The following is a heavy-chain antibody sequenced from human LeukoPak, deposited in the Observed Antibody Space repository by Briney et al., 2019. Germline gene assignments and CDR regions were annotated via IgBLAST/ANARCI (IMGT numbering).Heavy chain of an antibody. Sequence: GASVEVSCKASGYTFTSYYMHWVRQAPGQGLEWMGIINPSGGSTSYAQKFQGRVTMTRDTSTSTVYMELSSLRSEDTAVYYCARSSRQGYFDYWGQGTLVTVSS. CDR2: INPSGGST. V-gene: IGHV1-46*03. CDR3: ARSSRQGYFDY. J-gene: IGHJ4*02. CDR1: GYTFTSYY.